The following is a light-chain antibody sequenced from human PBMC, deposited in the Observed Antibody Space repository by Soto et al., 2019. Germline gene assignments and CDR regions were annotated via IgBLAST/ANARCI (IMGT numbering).Light chain of an antibody. CDR1: QSFNSIY. J-gene: IGKJ1*01. CDR3: HQFGYSPRT. V-gene: IGKV3-20*01. Sequence: EIVLTQSPGTLSLSPGERATLSCRASQSFNSIYLAWYQQKPGQAPRLLIYGASSRATGIPDRFSGSGSGTDFTLAIRRLEPEDFAVYYCHQFGYSPRTFGQGTKVDIK. CDR2: GAS.